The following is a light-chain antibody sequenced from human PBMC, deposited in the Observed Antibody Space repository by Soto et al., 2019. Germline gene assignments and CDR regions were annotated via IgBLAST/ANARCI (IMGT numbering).Light chain of an antibody. V-gene: IGKV3-20*01. J-gene: IGKJ5*01. CDR3: QQYGSSRIT. Sequence: EIVLTQSPCTLSLSPGERATLSCRASQSVSSSYLAWYQQKPGQAPRLLIYGASSRATGIPDRFSGSGSGTDFTLTISRLEPEDFAVYYCQQYGSSRITFGQGTRLEIK. CDR1: QSVSSSY. CDR2: GAS.